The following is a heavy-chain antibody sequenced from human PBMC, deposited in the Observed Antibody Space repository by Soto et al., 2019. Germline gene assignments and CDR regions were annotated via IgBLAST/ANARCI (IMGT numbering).Heavy chain of an antibody. CDR2: IGSSSSSI. Sequence: GGSLGLSCAASGFTFSSYSMNWVRQAPGQGLEWVSSIGSSSSSIYYADSVKGRFTISRDNAKNSLYLQMNSLRAEDTAVYYCAREDREAFDYWGQGTLVTVSS. J-gene: IGHJ4*02. CDR3: AREDREAFDY. CDR1: GFTFSSYS. V-gene: IGHV3-21*01.